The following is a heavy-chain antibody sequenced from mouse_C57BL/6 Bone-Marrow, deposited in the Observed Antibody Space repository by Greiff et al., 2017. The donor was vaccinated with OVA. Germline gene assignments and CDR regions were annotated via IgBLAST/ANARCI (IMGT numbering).Heavy chain of an antibody. Sequence: QVQLKESGPELVKPGASVKISCKASGYTFTDYYINWVKQRPGQGLEWIGWIFPGSGSTYYNEKFKGKATLTVDKSSSTAYMLLSSLTSEDSAVYFVARSGGWLLRGYFDVWGTGTTVTVSS. CDR2: IFPGSGST. D-gene: IGHD2-3*01. CDR1: GYTFTDYY. CDR3: ARSGGWLLRGYFDV. J-gene: IGHJ1*03. V-gene: IGHV1-75*01.